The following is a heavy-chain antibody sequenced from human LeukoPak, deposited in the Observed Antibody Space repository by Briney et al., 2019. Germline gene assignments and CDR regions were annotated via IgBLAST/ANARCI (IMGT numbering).Heavy chain of an antibody. Sequence: GGSLRLSCAASGFDFSSNWMHWVRHAPGQGLVWVSRIKGDGISTNYADSVEGRFTISRDIAKNTLYLQMNSLRAEDTGVYYCAKDHYWSIDYWGRGTLVTVSS. CDR2: IKGDGIST. CDR3: AKDHYWSIDY. J-gene: IGHJ4*02. CDR1: GFDFSSNW. D-gene: IGHD3-3*01. V-gene: IGHV3-74*01.